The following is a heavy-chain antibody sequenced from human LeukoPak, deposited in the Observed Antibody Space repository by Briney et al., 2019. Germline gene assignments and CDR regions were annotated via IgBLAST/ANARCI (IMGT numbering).Heavy chain of an antibody. CDR1: GYTFTSYD. CDR2: KNPNSGNT. J-gene: IGHJ4*02. D-gene: IGHD2-8*01. V-gene: IGHV1-8*01. Sequence: ASVKVSCKASGYTFTSYDINWVRQATGQGLEGMGWKNPNSGNTGYAQKFQGRVTMTRNTSISTAYMELSSLRSEDTAVYYCARGPRGYCTNGVCYTGDYWGQGTLVTVSS. CDR3: ARGPRGYCTNGVCYTGDY.